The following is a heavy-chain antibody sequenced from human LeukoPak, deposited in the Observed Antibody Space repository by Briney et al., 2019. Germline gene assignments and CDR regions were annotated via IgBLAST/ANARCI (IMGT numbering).Heavy chain of an antibody. Sequence: ASVKVSCKSSGYTFTGYYMHWVRQAPGQGLEWMGWINPNSGDTNYAQKFQDRVTMTRDTSISTAYMELSRLRSDDTAVYYCARGGLPIIYYYMDVWGKGTTVTVSS. CDR3: ARGGLPIIYYYMDV. CDR1: GYTFTGYY. D-gene: IGHD4-11*01. CDR2: INPNSGDT. J-gene: IGHJ6*03. V-gene: IGHV1-2*02.